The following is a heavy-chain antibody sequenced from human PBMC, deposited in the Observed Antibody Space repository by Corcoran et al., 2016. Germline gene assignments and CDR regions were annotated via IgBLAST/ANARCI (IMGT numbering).Heavy chain of an antibody. J-gene: IGHJ4*02. V-gene: IGHV5-51*01. CDR3: ARQTGSTGWSFGY. Sequence: EVQLVQSGAEVKKPGESLRISCKGSGYIFTSYWIGWVRQMPGKGLEWMAIIYPGNSDARYNPSLQGQVTISADKSITTAYLQWNSLKASDTAMYYCARQTGSTGWSFGYWGQGSLVTVYS. CDR2: IYPGNSDA. D-gene: IGHD2-15*01. CDR1: GYIFTSYW.